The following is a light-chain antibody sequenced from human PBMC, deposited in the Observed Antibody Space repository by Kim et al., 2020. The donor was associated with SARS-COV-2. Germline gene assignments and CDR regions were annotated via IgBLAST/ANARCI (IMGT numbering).Light chain of an antibody. Sequence: GQSIIISCTGTSNDVGAYNYVSWYQQHPGKAPKLMIYDVSNRPSGVSNRFSGSKSGNTASLTISGLQAEDEADYYCSSYTRSSTWVFGGGTKLTVL. J-gene: IGLJ3*02. CDR2: DVS. CDR1: SNDVGAYNY. CDR3: SSYTRSSTWV. V-gene: IGLV2-14*04.